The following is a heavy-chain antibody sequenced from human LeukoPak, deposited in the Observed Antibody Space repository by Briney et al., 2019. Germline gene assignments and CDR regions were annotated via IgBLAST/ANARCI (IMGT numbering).Heavy chain of an antibody. CDR1: ESAFSSYE. CDR2: ISNTGNTI. J-gene: IGHJ4*02. D-gene: IGHD6-19*01. CDR3: AGGLGSGWRY. Sequence: PGGSLRLSCTTYESAFSSYEMNWIRQAPGKGLEWVSYISNTGNTIYYTDSVKGRFTISRDNAKNSLYLQTNSLRDEDTALYYCAGGLGSGWRYWGQGTPVTVS. V-gene: IGHV3-48*03.